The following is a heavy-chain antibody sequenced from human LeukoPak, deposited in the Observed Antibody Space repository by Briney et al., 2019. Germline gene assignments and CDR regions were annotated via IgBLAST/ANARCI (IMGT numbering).Heavy chain of an antibody. CDR2: ISAYNGNT. Sequence: ASVKVSCKASGYTFTSYGISWVRQAPGQGLEWMGWISAYNGNTNYAQKLQGRVTMTTDTSTSTAHMELRSLRSDDTAVYYCARGLVPAAICWWFDPWGQGTLVTVSS. V-gene: IGHV1-18*01. D-gene: IGHD2-2*02. CDR1: GYTFTSYG. CDR3: ARGLVPAAICWWFDP. J-gene: IGHJ5*02.